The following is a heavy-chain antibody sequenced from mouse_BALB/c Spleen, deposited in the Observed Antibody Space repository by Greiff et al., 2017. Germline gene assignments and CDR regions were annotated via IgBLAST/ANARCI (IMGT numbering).Heavy chain of an antibody. Sequence: VQLQQSGAELARPGASVKMSCKASGYTFTSYTMHWVKQRPGQGLEWIGYINPSSGYTNYNQKFKDKATLTADKSSSTAYMQLSSLTSEDSAVYYCARGGVVAYYAMDYWGQGTSVTVSS. CDR3: ARGGVVAYYAMDY. CDR1: GYTFTSYT. CDR2: INPSSGYT. D-gene: IGHD1-1*01. V-gene: IGHV1-4*01. J-gene: IGHJ4*01.